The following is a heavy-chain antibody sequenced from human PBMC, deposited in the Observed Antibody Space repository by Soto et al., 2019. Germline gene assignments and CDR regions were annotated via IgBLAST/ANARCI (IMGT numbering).Heavy chain of an antibody. D-gene: IGHD4-17*01. V-gene: IGHV1-69*01. CDR3: ARSLEGTTVTTWFDP. CDR1: ADTFNSYS. J-gene: IGHJ5*02. Sequence: QVQLFQSGAEVKKPRSSVKVSCKASADTFNSYSLSWLRQAPGQRLEWRGGITPVFGTADYAQSFEDRLTITADDSTSTVSMEVSCLGADDSAVYYCARSLEGTTVTTWFDPWGQGAVVTVSS. CDR2: ITPVFGTA.